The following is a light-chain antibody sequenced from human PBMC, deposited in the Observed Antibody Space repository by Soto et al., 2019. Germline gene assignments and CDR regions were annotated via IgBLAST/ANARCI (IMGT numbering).Light chain of an antibody. Sequence: DRVTITCRASQSISNSLAWYQQRPGKAPKLLIYKASSLETGVPSRFSGSGSGTEFTLTISSLQPDDFATYYCQQYNSDWNTFGQGTRMEIK. J-gene: IGKJ5*01. CDR1: QSISNS. V-gene: IGKV1-5*03. CDR2: KAS. CDR3: QQYNSDWNT.